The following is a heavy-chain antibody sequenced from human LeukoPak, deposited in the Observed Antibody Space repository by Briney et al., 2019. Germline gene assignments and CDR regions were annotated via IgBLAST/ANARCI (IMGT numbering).Heavy chain of an antibody. CDR2: IYTSGST. CDR3: ARERSITIFGVVTYDAFDI. CDR1: GGSISSSSYY. V-gene: IGHV4-61*02. J-gene: IGHJ3*02. D-gene: IGHD3-3*01. Sequence: PSETLSLTCTVSGGSISSSSYYWSWIRQPAGKGLEWIGRIYTSGSTNYNPSLKSRVTMSADTSKNQFSLKLSSVTAADTAVYYCARERSITIFGVVTYDAFDIWGQGTMVTVSS.